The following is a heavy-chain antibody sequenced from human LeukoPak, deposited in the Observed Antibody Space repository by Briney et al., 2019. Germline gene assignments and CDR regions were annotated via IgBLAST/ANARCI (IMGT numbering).Heavy chain of an antibody. J-gene: IGHJ5*02. V-gene: IGHV1-8*01. Sequence: ASVKVSCKASGYTFTTYDINWVRQATGQGLEWMGWMNPNSGNTGYAQKCQGRVTMTRNTSISTAYMELRSLRSEDTAVYYCARGPNKSDGGNSGSAWFDPWGQGTLVTVSS. CDR3: ARGPNKSDGGNSGSAWFDP. D-gene: IGHD4-23*01. CDR1: GYTFTTYD. CDR2: MNPNSGNT.